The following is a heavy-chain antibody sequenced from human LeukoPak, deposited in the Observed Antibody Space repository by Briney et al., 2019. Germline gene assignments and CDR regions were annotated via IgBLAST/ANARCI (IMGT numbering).Heavy chain of an antibody. Sequence: SQTLSLTCTVSGGSISTSTYYWGWVRQPPGKGLEWIGSIHQSGTTYNNPSLKTRVTVSVDRSKNQFSLNLTSVTAADTAVFYCARSVSAYAGRGWFDPWGQGTLVTVSS. CDR2: IHQSGTT. V-gene: IGHV4-39*07. J-gene: IGHJ5*02. CDR3: ARSVSAYAGRGWFDP. D-gene: IGHD5-12*01. CDR1: GGSISTSTYY.